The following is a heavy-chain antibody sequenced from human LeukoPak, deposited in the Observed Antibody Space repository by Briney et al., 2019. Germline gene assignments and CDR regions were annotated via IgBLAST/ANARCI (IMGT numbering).Heavy chain of an antibody. CDR3: ARSGSYLAPFDY. J-gene: IGHJ4*02. Sequence: SETLSLTCTVSGYSISSGYYWGWIRQPPGKGLEWIGYIYYSGSTNYNPSLKSRVTISVDTSKNQFSLKLSSVTAADTAVYYCARSGSYLAPFDYWGQGTLVTVSS. CDR1: GYSISSGYY. V-gene: IGHV4-61*01. D-gene: IGHD1-26*01. CDR2: IYYSGST.